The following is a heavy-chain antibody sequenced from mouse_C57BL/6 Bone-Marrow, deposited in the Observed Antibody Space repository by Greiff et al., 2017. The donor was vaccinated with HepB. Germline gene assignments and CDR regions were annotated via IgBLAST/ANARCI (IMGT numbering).Heavy chain of an antibody. V-gene: IGHV2-9-1*01. CDR2: IWTGGGT. Sequence: VQLQQSGPGLVAPSQSLSLTCTVSGFSLTSYAISWVRQPPGKGLEWLGVIWTGGGTNYNSALKSRLSISKDNSKSQVFLKMNSLQTDETARYYCAITGTRFAYWGQGTLVTVSA. CDR1: GFSLTSYA. CDR3: AITGTRFAY. J-gene: IGHJ3*01. D-gene: IGHD4-1*01.